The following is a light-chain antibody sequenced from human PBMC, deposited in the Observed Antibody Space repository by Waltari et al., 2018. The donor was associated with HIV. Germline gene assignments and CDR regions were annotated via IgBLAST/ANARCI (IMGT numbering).Light chain of an antibody. CDR3: CSYVGSNVWV. CDR1: SSDVGNSNL. Sequence: QSVLTQPASVSGSPGQSITISCTGTSSDVGNSNLVSWYQQHPGKAPKLIIYEVTKRPSGVSNRFSGSKSGNTASLTISGLQAEDEADYYCCSYVGSNVWVFGGGTKLTVL. J-gene: IGLJ3*02. V-gene: IGLV2-23*02. CDR2: EVT.